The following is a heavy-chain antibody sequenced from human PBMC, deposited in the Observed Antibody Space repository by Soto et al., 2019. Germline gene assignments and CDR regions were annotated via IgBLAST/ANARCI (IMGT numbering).Heavy chain of an antibody. Sequence: QVQLQESGPGLVKPSETLSLTCTVSGGSISRYYWSWIRQPPGKGLEWIGYIYYSGSTNYNPSLKSRVTISVDTSKNQFSLKLSSVTAADTAVYYCARHSYMDVWGKGTTVTVSS. CDR3: ARHSYMDV. J-gene: IGHJ6*03. CDR2: IYYSGST. CDR1: GGSISRYY. V-gene: IGHV4-59*08.